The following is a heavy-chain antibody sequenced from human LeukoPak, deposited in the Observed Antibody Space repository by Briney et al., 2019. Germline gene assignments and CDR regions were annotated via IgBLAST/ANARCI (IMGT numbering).Heavy chain of an antibody. D-gene: IGHD3-22*01. CDR2: INKDGSEK. CDR1: GFSFSSTW. CDR3: ARDSDSSGYYYRGYFDY. V-gene: IGHV3-7*01. J-gene: IGHJ4*02. Sequence: SGGSLRLSCAASGFSFSSTWMTWVRQAPGKGLERVANINKDGSEKYYVDSVKGRFTISRDNSKNTLYLQMNSLRAEDTAVYYCARDSDSSGYYYRGYFDYWGQGTLVTVSS.